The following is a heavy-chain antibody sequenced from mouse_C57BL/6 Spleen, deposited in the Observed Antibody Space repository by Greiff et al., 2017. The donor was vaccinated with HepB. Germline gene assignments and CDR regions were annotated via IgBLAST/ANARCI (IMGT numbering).Heavy chain of an antibody. CDR1: GYAFSSSW. V-gene: IGHV1-82*01. CDR3: ARDDGYYVDY. Sequence: QVQLQQSGPELVKPGASVKISCKASGYAFSSSWMNWVKQRPGKGLEWIGRIYPGDGDTNYNGKFKGKATLTADKSSSTAYMQLSSLTSADSAVYFCARDDGYYVDYWGQGTTLTVSS. J-gene: IGHJ2*01. CDR2: IYPGDGDT. D-gene: IGHD2-3*01.